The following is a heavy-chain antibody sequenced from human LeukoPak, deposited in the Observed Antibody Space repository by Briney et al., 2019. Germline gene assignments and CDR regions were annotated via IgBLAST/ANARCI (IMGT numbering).Heavy chain of an antibody. CDR2: IYYSGST. CDR1: GGSIKGGGFF. V-gene: IGHV4-31*03. CDR3: ARDHGRSYNYGSDALDI. D-gene: IGHD5-18*01. J-gene: IGHJ3*02. Sequence: SETLSLTCSVSGGSIKGGGFFWDWVRQHPGKGLEWIGHIYYSGSTSYNPSVKSRVTISVDTSKNQFSLKLTSVTAADTAMYYCARDHGRSYNYGSDALDIWGQGTLVIVSA.